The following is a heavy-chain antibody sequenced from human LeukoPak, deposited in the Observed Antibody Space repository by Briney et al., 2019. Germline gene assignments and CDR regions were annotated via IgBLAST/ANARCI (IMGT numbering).Heavy chain of an antibody. V-gene: IGHV3-23*01. D-gene: IGHD3-22*01. CDR1: GFPFSNYA. J-gene: IGHJ4*02. Sequence: GGSLRLSCAASGFPFSNYAMSWVRQAPGKGLERVSGISDSGDRTYYADSVKGRFTISRDNSKNMLYLQMNSLRVEDTALYYCAKGLGTSGYHDYWGQGTLVTVSS. CDR2: ISDSGDRT. CDR3: AKGLGTSGYHDY.